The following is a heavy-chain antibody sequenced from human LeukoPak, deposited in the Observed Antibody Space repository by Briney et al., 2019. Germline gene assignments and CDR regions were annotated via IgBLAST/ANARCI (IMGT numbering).Heavy chain of an antibody. V-gene: IGHV1-2*06. CDR1: GYTFIGYY. CDR2: INPNSGGT. J-gene: IGHJ5*02. CDR3: TREGIAAAAWFDP. Sequence: ASVKVSCKASGYTFIGYYMHWVRQAPGQGLEWVGRINPNSGGTNYAQKFQGRVTMTRDTSISTAYMELSRLRSDDTAVYYCTREGIAAAAWFDPWGQGTLVTVSS. D-gene: IGHD6-13*01.